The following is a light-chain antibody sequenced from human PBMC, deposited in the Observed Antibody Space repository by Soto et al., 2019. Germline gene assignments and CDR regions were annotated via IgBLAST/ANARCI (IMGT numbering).Light chain of an antibody. CDR2: KVS. CDR1: XMVVHSDGIAY. Sequence: VVMTQSPLSLPFTLGDPCSIAFXSNXMVVHSDGIAYFSWVQQRPGRSPRRLIYKVSNRDSGVPARFSGSGSGTDFALKISRVEAEDVGVYYCMQGTHRPITFGQGTRLAI. CDR3: MQGTHRPIT. V-gene: IGKV2-30*02. J-gene: IGKJ5*01.